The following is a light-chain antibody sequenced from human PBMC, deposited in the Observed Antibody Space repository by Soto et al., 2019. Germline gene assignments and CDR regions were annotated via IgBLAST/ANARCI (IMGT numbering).Light chain of an antibody. Sequence: QSALTQPRSVSGSPGQPVAISCTGTTSDVGGYNYVSWYQQHPSKAPKLMIYDVTKRPSGVPDRFSGSKSGNTASLTISGLQAEDEADYYCCSYAGSYCYVFGTGTKVTVL. CDR1: TSDVGGYNY. J-gene: IGLJ1*01. V-gene: IGLV2-11*01. CDR3: CSYAGSYCYV. CDR2: DVT.